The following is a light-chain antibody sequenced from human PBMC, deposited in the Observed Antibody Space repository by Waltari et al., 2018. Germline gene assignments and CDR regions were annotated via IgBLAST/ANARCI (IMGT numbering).Light chain of an antibody. Sequence: QSVLTQSPSASGTSGQRVTISCSGSSSNIGRDIVNWYRHLPGTAPKLLIYNNNQRPSGVPDRFSGSKSGTSASLAISGLQSEDEADYYCAAWDDSLNGVVFGGGTKLFVL. CDR1: SSNIGRDI. J-gene: IGLJ2*01. V-gene: IGLV1-44*01. CDR3: AAWDDSLNGVV. CDR2: NNN.